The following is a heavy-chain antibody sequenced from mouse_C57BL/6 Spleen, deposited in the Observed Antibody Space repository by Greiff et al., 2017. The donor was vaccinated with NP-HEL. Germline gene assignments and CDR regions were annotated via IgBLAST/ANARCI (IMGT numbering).Heavy chain of an antibody. Sequence: VQLQQSGAELVRPGASVKLSCTASGFNIKDYYMHWVKQRPEQGLEWIGRIDPEDGDTEYAPKFQGKATMTADPSSNTAYLQLSSLTSEDTAVYYCTTRLTTVVADYAMDYWGQGTSVTVSS. CDR2: IDPEDGDT. V-gene: IGHV14-1*01. J-gene: IGHJ4*01. CDR1: GFNIKDYY. CDR3: TTRLTTVVADYAMDY. D-gene: IGHD1-1*01.